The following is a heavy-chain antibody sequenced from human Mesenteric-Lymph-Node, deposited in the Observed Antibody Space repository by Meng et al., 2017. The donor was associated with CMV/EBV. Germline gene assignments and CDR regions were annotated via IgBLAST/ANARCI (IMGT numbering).Heavy chain of an antibody. V-gene: IGHV4-61*08. CDR3: AKSRSSTPGIVDD. D-gene: IGHD2/OR15-2a*01. J-gene: IGHJ4*02. CDR2: IYGTGIT. Sequence: QLPESGPALVQPSETLSLTCIVSGVSVTSCAYHWSWIRQSPGKGLEWIGYIYGTGITIYNPSLKSRVTILLETSKNQFSLKLNSVTTADTAVYYCAKSRSSTPGIVDDWGQGTLVTVSS. CDR1: GVSVTSCAYH.